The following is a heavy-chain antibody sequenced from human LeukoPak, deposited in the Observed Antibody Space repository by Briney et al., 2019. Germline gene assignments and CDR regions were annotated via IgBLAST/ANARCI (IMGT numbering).Heavy chain of an antibody. D-gene: IGHD6-19*01. J-gene: IGHJ3*02. CDR2: IYHSGST. CDR1: GGSIGSSNW. Sequence: SETLSLTCAVSGGSIGSSNWWSWVRQPPGKGLEWIGEIYHSGSTNYNPSLKSRVTISVDKSKNQFSLKLSSVTAADTAVYYCARCPDSSGWYCDAFDIWGQGTMVTVSS. CDR3: ARCPDSSGWYCDAFDI. V-gene: IGHV4-4*02.